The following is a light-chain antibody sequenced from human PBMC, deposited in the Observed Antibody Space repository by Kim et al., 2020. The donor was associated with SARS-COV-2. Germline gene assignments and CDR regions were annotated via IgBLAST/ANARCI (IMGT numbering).Light chain of an antibody. CDR1: STNIGINV. CDR2: DNN. J-gene: IGLJ2*01. Sequence: QPVLTQPPSASGTPGQKVAISCSGSSTNIGINVVNWYQQLPGTAPKLLMFDNNQRPSGVPDRFSGSKSGTSASLAISGLQSEDEADYYCATWDGSLHGVVFGGGTQLTVL. V-gene: IGLV1-44*01. CDR3: ATWDGSLHGVV.